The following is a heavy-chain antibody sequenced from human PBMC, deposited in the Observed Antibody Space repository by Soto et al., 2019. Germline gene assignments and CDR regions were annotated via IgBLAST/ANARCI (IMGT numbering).Heavy chain of an antibody. CDR3: AKDIARNYYDSSGYYSY. V-gene: IGHV3-9*01. Sequence: SLRLACAASGXTLDDYSMHWVRQAPGKGLEWVSGISWNSGSIGYADSVKGRFTISRDNAKNSLYLQMNSLRDEDTALYYCAKDIARNYYDSSGYYSYWGQGTLVTVSS. D-gene: IGHD3-22*01. CDR2: ISWNSGSI. CDR1: GXTLDDYS. J-gene: IGHJ4*02.